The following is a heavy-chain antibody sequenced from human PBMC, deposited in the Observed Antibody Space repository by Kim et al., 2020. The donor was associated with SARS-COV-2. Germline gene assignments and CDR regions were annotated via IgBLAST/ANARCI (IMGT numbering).Heavy chain of an antibody. J-gene: IGHJ4*02. V-gene: IGHV4-34*01. CDR2: INHSGST. Sequence: SETLSLTCAVYGGSFSGYYWSWIRQPPGKGLEWIGEINHSGSTNYNPSLKSRVTISVDTSKNQFSLKLSSVTAADTAVYYCAREEVYCSSTSCAPATDYWGQGTLVTVSS. D-gene: IGHD2-2*01. CDR1: GGSFSGYY. CDR3: AREEVYCSSTSCAPATDY.